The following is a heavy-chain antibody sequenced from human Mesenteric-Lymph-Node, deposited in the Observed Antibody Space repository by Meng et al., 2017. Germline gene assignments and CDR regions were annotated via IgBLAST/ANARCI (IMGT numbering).Heavy chain of an antibody. CDR1: GFTFSSYA. V-gene: IGHV3-30*04. Sequence: GESLKISCAASGFTFSSYAMHWVRQAPGKGLEWVAVISYDGSNKYYADSVKGRFTISRDNAKNSLYLQMNSLRAEDTAVYYCAREDHDYSSSSDAFDIWGQGTMVTVSS. CDR2: ISYDGSNK. J-gene: IGHJ3*02. D-gene: IGHD6-6*01. CDR3: AREDHDYSSSSDAFDI.